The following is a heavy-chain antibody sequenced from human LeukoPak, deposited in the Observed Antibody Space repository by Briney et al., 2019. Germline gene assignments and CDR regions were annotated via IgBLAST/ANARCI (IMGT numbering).Heavy chain of an antibody. CDR3: ARDPSGYDYFDY. CDR2: IKQDGSDK. D-gene: IGHD5-12*01. V-gene: IGHV3-7*05. Sequence: GGSLTLSCAASGFTFYNYWMSWVRQAPGKGLEWVARIKQDGSDKNYVDSVKGRFTISRDNAKSSLYLQMNSLRAEDTALYYCARDPSGYDYFDYWGQGNLVTVSS. CDR1: GFTFYNYW. J-gene: IGHJ4*02.